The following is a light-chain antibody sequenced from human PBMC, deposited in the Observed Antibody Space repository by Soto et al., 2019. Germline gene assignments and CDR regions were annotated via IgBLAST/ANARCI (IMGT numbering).Light chain of an antibody. J-gene: IGKJ5*01. CDR3: QQRQYWPPIT. CDR1: ESISRDY. Sequence: EIVLTQSPGTLSLSPGQRATLSCRASESISRDYLAWYQQRLGQAPRLLIYGASSGATGIPDRFSGSGSGTDFTLTISRLEPEDFAVYYCQQRQYWPPITFGQGTRLEIK. V-gene: IGKV3D-20*02. CDR2: GAS.